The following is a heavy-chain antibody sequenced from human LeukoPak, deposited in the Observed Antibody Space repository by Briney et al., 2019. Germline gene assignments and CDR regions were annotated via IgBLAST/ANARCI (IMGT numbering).Heavy chain of an antibody. V-gene: IGHV4-59*01. CDR1: GGSISSYY. J-gene: IGHJ5*02. Sequence: PSETLCLTCTVSGGSISSYYWSWIRQPPGKGLEWIGYIYYSGSTNYNPSLKSRVTISVDTSKNQFSLKLSSVTAADTAVYYCARVSYCSGGRCYSSWFDPWGQGTLVTVSS. D-gene: IGHD2-15*01. CDR2: IYYSGST. CDR3: ARVSYCSGGRCYSSWFDP.